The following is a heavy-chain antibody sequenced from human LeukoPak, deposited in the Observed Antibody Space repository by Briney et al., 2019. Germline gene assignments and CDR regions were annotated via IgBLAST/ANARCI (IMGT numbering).Heavy chain of an antibody. J-gene: IGHJ6*02. D-gene: IGHD2-2*01. CDR2: ISGSGGST. V-gene: IGHV3-23*01. CDR3: AKGRIVVVPESMDV. Sequence: GGSLRLSCAASGFTFSSYAMSWVRQAPGKGLEWVSAISGSGGSTYYADSVKGRFTIPRDNSKNTLYLQMNSLRAEDTAVYYCAKGRIVVVPESMDVWGQGTTVTVSS. CDR1: GFTFSSYA.